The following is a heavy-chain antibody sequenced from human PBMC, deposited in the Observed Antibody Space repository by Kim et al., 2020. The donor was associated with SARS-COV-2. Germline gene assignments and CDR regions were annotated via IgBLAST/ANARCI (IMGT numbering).Heavy chain of an antibody. J-gene: IGHJ5*02. CDR3: AVMTVAGLPSTQNWFDP. CDR1: GGSISSSNW. V-gene: IGHV4-4*02. Sequence: SETLSLTCAVSGGSISSSNWWSWVRQPPGKGLEWIGEIYHSGSTNYNPSLKSRVTMSVDKSKNQFSLKLSSVTAADTAVYYCAVMTVAGLPSTQNWFDPWGQGTLVTVSS. CDR2: IYHSGST. D-gene: IGHD6-19*01.